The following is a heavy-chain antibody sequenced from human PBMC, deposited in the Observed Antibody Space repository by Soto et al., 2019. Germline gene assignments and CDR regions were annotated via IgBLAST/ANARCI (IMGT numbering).Heavy chain of an antibody. CDR3: TTALGRSGTTGEDPY. CDR1: GFTFNNAW. V-gene: IGHV3-15*07. Sequence: EVQLVESGGGLVEPGGSLRLSCAASGFTFNNAWMNWVRQAPGKGLEWVARIKSKTDGGATDYAAPVKGKFTLSRDDSKHTLSVQMNRLKIEDTALYYCTTALGRSGTTGEDPYWGQGNLVNGSS. D-gene: IGHD1-7*01. J-gene: IGHJ4*01. CDR2: IKSKTDGGAT.